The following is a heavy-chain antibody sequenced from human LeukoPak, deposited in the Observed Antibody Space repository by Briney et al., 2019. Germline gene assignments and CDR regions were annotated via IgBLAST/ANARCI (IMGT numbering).Heavy chain of an antibody. Sequence: GGSLRLSCAASGFTVSSNYMSWVRQAPGKGLEWVSVIYSGGSTYYADSVKGRFTISRDNSKNTLYLQMNSLRAEDTAAYYCARAPDYYYYYYMDVWGKGTTVTVSS. CDR1: GFTVSSNY. J-gene: IGHJ6*03. V-gene: IGHV3-53*01. CDR3: ARAPDYYYYYYMDV. CDR2: IYSGGST.